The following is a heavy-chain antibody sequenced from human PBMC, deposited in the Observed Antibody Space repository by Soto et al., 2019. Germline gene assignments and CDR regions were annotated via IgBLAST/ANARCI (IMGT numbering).Heavy chain of an antibody. Sequence: LPHTCPGSGGSSAPEDGTWCYNSHFQSTALDCLGRTYYRSKWYIDYAVSVKSRITINPDPSNNQLSLQLNSVTPDDTAVYYCVRLVGNSWLDSWGPGTLVTVSS. CDR3: VRLVGNSWLDS. V-gene: IGHV6-1*01. D-gene: IGHD2-2*01. CDR1: GGSSAPEDGT. CDR2: TYYRSKWYI. J-gene: IGHJ5*01.